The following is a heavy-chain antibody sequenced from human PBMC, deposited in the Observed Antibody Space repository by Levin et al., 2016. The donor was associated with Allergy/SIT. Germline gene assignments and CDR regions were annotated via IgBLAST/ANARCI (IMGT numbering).Heavy chain of an antibody. D-gene: IGHD3-3*01. CDR1: GFTFSSYS. CDR2: ISSTTGNM. Sequence: GGSLRLSCAASGFTFSSYSMNWVRQGPGKGLEWISYISSTTGNMYYADSVKGRFTISRDNTNYSLFLEMNDLRDEDTAIYYCAKDLGNYEGLDYWGQGTLVTVSS. V-gene: IGHV3-48*02. CDR3: AKDLGNYEGLDY. J-gene: IGHJ4*02.